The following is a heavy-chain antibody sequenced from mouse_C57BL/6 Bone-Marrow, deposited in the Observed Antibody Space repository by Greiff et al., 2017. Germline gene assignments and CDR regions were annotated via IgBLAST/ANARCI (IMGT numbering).Heavy chain of an antibody. V-gene: IGHV2-6-1*01. J-gene: IGHJ3*01. Sequence: VKLMESGPGLVAPSQSLSITCTVSGFSLTTYGVHWVRQPPGKGLEWLVVIWSDGSTTYTSALNSRLRISKDNSKSQVFLKMNSLLTDDTAMYYCSRHGGDYGFAYWGQGTLVTVSA. D-gene: IGHD2-13*01. CDR2: IWSDGST. CDR3: SRHGGDYGFAY. CDR1: GFSLTTYG.